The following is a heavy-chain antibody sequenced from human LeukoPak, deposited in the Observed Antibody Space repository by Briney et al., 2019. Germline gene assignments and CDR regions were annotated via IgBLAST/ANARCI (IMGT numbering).Heavy chain of an antibody. V-gene: IGHV4-39*06. CDR1: GGSISSSSYY. Sequence: SETLSLTCIVSGGSISSSSYYWGWLRQPPGKGLEWIGSIYYSGSTYYNPSLKSRVTISLDTSQNQFPLKLSSVTAADTAVYYCARDTRELLLPDYWGQGTLVTVCS. J-gene: IGHJ4*02. CDR2: IYYSGST. D-gene: IGHD1-26*01. CDR3: ARDTRELLLPDY.